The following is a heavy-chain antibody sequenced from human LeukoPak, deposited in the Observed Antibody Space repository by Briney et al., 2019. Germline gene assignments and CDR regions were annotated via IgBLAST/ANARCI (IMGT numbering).Heavy chain of an antibody. CDR2: IYTSGST. V-gene: IGHV4-61*02. D-gene: IGHD4-23*01. Sequence: SETLSLTCTVSGGSISSSSYYWSWIRQPAGKGLEWIGRIYTSGSTNYNPSLKSRVTISVDTSKNQFSLKLSSVTAADTAVYYCARDPADGGPPSWGQGTLVIVSS. CDR1: GGSISSSSYY. CDR3: ARDPADGGPPS. J-gene: IGHJ5*02.